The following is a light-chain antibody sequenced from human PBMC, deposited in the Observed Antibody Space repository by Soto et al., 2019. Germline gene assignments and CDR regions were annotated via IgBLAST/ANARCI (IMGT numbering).Light chain of an antibody. Sequence: DIQMTQSPSTLSASVGDSVTITCRASQSISSWLAWYQQKPGKAPKLLIYDASSLESGVPSRFRGSGSGTEFTLTISSLQPDDFATYYCQQYNSYSPTFGQGTKVDIK. J-gene: IGKJ1*01. CDR3: QQYNSYSPT. CDR1: QSISSW. CDR2: DAS. V-gene: IGKV1-5*01.